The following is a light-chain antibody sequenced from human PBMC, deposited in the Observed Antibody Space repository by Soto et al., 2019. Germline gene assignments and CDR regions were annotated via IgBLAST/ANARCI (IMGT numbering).Light chain of an antibody. V-gene: IGLV2-8*01. CDR3: SSYAGSNNYVV. CDR2: EVT. Sequence: QSALTQPPSASGSPGQSVTISCTGTSSDIGDYNYVSWYQQHPGKAPKLMIYEVTKRPSGVPDRFSGSKSGNTASLTVSRLQAEDEADYYCSSYAGSNNYVVFGGGTKVTVL. CDR1: SSDIGDYNY. J-gene: IGLJ2*01.